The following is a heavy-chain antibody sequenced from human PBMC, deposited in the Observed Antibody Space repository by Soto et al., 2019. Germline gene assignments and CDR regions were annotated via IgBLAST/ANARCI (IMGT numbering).Heavy chain of an antibody. D-gene: IGHD6-19*01. CDR1: GGSISSYY. Sequence: SETLSLTCTVSGGSISSYYWSWIRQPPGKGLEWIGYIYYSGSTNYNPSLKSRVTISVDTSKNQFSLKLSSVTAADTAVYYCARGGPTISIAVGSYYYYGMDVWGQGTTVTVSS. J-gene: IGHJ6*02. V-gene: IGHV4-59*01. CDR2: IYYSGST. CDR3: ARGGPTISIAVGSYYYYGMDV.